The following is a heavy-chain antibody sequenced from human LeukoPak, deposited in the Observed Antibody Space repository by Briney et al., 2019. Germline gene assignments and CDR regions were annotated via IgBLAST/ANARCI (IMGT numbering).Heavy chain of an antibody. J-gene: IGHJ5*02. CDR2: TYYRSTWYN. CDR3: ARRLTQYDCIDL. V-gene: IGHV6-1*01. D-gene: IGHD2/OR15-2a*01. Sequence: SQTLSLTCAISGDSVSSNSVTWNWIRQSPSRGLEWLGRTYYRSTWYNDYAVSVRGRITVNPDTSKNQFSLHLNSVTPEDTAVYYCARRLTQYDCIDLWGQGILVTVSS. CDR1: GDSVSSNSVT.